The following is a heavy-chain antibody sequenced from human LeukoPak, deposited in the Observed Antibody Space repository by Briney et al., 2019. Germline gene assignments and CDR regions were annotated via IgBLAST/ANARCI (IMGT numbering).Heavy chain of an antibody. V-gene: IGHV3-23*01. D-gene: IGHD6-6*01. Sequence: PGGSLRLSCLTSGFTLSTNAMSWVRQVPGKGLEWISGISGSGASTYYADSVKGRFTISRDDSRNTLYLQMNSLRGDDTAVYYCANAPYSSSPREVDYWGQGTLVTVSS. CDR2: ISGSGAST. J-gene: IGHJ4*02. CDR3: ANAPYSSSPREVDY. CDR1: GFTLSTNA.